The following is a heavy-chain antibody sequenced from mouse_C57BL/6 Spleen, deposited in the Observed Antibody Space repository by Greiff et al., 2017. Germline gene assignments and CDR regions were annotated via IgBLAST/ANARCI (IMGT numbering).Heavy chain of an antibody. J-gene: IGHJ2*01. Sequence: VQLQQPGAELVMPGASVKLSCKASGYTFTSYWMHWVKQRPGQGLEWIGEIDPSDSYTNYNQKFKGKSTLTVDKSSSTAYMQLSSLTSEDSAVYYCARGCTAYYFDYWGQGTTLTVSS. CDR2: IDPSDSYT. V-gene: IGHV1-69*01. CDR3: ARGCTAYYFDY. CDR1: GYTFTSYW.